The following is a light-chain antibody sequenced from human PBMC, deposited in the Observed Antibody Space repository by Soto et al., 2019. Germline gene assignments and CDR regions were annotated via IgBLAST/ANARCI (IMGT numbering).Light chain of an antibody. Sequence: EVVMTQSPGTLSLSPGERAIISCRATQSISSRNLAWYQQKPGQPPRLLIFGASSRATGIPDRFSGSGSGTDFTLTISRLEPGDFAVYYCQQHGISHITFGQGTKVDIK. V-gene: IGKV3-20*01. CDR3: QQHGISHIT. CDR1: QSISSRN. J-gene: IGKJ1*01. CDR2: GAS.